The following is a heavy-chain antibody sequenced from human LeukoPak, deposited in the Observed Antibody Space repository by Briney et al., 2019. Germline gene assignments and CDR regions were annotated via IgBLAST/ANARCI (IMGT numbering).Heavy chain of an antibody. CDR2: IYYSGST. V-gene: IGHV4-30-4*07. D-gene: IGHD1-26*01. J-gene: IGHJ5*02. CDR3: AREGAWFDP. CDR1: GVSISSGGYS. Sequence: SQTLSLTCAVSGVSISSGGYSWSWLRQPPGKGLEWIGYIYYSGSTNYNPSLKSRVTISVDTSKNQFSLKLSSVTAADTAVYYCAREGAWFDPWGQGTLVTVSS.